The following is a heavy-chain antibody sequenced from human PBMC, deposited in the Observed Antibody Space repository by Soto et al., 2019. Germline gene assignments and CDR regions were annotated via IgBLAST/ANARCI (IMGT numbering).Heavy chain of an antibody. Sequence: GGSLRLSCAAXXFTXSSYXXXXVXXXXXKGLEWVSYIGSSSGTIYYTDSVKGRFTISRDNAKKSLYLQLNSLRDEDTAVYYCARDPQSGSQKLYFEYWGRGTLVTVX. V-gene: IGHV3-48*02. J-gene: IGHJ4*02. CDR2: IGSSSGTI. CDR3: ARDPQSGSQKLYFEY. D-gene: IGHD1-26*01. CDR1: XFTXSSYX.